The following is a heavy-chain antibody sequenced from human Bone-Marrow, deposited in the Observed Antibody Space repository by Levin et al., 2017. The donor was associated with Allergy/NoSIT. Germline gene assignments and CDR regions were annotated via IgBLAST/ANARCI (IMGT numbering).Heavy chain of an antibody. Sequence: GESLKISCAASGFTFSSYGMHWVRQAPGKGLEWVAVISYDGSNKYYADSVKGRFTISRDNSKNTLYLQMNSLRAEDTAVYYCAKGRGKSLLAEYFQHWGQGTLVTVSS. J-gene: IGHJ1*01. CDR2: ISYDGSNK. CDR3: AKGRGKSLLAEYFQH. V-gene: IGHV3-30*18. CDR1: GFTFSSYG.